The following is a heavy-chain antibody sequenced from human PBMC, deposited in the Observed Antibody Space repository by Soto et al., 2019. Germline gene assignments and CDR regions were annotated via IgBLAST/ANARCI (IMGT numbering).Heavy chain of an antibody. Sequence: GGSLRLSCAASGFTFSNAWMSWVHQAPGKGLEWVGRIKSKTDGGTTDYAAPVKGRFTISRDDSKNTLYLQMNSLKTEDTAVYYCTTDRHYYDSSGYSDAFDIWGQGTMVTVSS. J-gene: IGHJ3*02. D-gene: IGHD3-22*01. CDR1: GFTFSNAW. CDR3: TTDRHYYDSSGYSDAFDI. CDR2: IKSKTDGGTT. V-gene: IGHV3-15*01.